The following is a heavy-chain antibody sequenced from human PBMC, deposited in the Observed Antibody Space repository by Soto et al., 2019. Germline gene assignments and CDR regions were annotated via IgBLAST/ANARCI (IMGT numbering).Heavy chain of an antibody. CDR3: AHRRCMPTGLGFDP. CDR2: IYWDDDK. D-gene: IGHD2-8*01. Sequence: QITLKESGPTLVKPTQTLTLTCTFSGFSLSTSGVGVGWIRQPPGKALEWLALIYWDDDKRYSPSLKSRLTSTKSTXXNQVVLTMTNMDPVDTATYYCAHRRCMPTGLGFDPWGQGTLVTVSS. CDR1: GFSLSTSGVG. J-gene: IGHJ5*02. V-gene: IGHV2-5*02.